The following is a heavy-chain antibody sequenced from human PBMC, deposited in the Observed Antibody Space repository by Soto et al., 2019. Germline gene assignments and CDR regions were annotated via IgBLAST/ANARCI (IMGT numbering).Heavy chain of an antibody. CDR1: GYTFTSYD. Sequence: ASVKVSCKASGYTFTSYDMRWVRHGPGKRLEWRGIINPSCCSTSQAQKFQGIITMTSDPPTGAVYMELSCLCADAAAVSNCARFGILEWFWFDPWGQGPLVNVSS. V-gene: IGHV1-46*01. D-gene: IGHD3-3*01. CDR2: INPSCCST. J-gene: IGHJ5*02. CDR3: ARFGILEWFWFDP.